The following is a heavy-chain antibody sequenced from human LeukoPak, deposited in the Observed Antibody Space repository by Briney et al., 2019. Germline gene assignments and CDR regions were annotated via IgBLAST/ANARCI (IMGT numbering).Heavy chain of an antibody. CDR2: MNPNSGNT. V-gene: IGHV1-8*02. J-gene: IGHJ2*01. CDR1: GYTFTGYY. Sequence: ASVKVSCKASGYTFTGYYMHWVRQAPGQGLEWMGWMNPNSGNTGYAQKFQGRVTMTRNTSISTAYMELSSLRSEDTAVYYCARGRSYCSGGSCYWYFDLWGRGTLVTVSS. CDR3: ARGRSYCSGGSCYWYFDL. D-gene: IGHD2-15*01.